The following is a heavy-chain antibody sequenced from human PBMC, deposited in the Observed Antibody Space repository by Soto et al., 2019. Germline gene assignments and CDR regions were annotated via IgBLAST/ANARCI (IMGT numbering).Heavy chain of an antibody. V-gene: IGHV5-51*01. Sequence: GESLKISCKGSGYSFTSYWIRWARQRPGKGLEWMGIIYPGDSDTRYSPSFQGQVTISADKSISTAYLQWSSLKDSDTAMYYCARRRIAAPYWFDPWGQGTLVTVSS. CDR3: ARRRIAAPYWFDP. D-gene: IGHD6-6*01. CDR2: IYPGDSDT. CDR1: GYSFTSYW. J-gene: IGHJ5*02.